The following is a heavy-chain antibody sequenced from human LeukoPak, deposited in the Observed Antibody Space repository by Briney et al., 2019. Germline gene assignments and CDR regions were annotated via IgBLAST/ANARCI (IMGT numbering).Heavy chain of an antibody. D-gene: IGHD3-10*01. CDR1: GYSFTSYW. J-gene: IGHJ5*02. CDR3: ARTYYYGSGSYSANWFDP. Sequence: GASLQISCKGSGYSFTSYWIGWVRQMPGKGLEWMGIIYPGDSDTRYSPSFQGQVTISADKSISAAYLQWSSLKASDTAMYYCARTYYYGSGSYSANWFDPWGQGTLVTVSS. V-gene: IGHV5-51*01. CDR2: IYPGDSDT.